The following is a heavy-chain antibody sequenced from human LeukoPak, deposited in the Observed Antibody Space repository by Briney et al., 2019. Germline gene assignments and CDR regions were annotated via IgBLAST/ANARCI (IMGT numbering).Heavy chain of an antibody. CDR1: GFTFSDAW. CDR2: IKTKADGGTT. CDR3: TADMPASSRAADY. D-gene: IGHD2-15*01. J-gene: IGHJ4*02. V-gene: IGHV3-15*01. Sequence: GGSLRLSCAASGFTFSDAWMSWVRQAPGMGLEWVGRIKTKADGGTTEYAAPVKGRFSISRDDSKTTLYLQINSLRTEDTAVYYCTADMPASSRAADYWGQGTLVSVSS.